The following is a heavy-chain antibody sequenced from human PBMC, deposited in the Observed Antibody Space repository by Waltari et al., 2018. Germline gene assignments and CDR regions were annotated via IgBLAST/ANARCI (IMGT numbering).Heavy chain of an antibody. Sequence: QVQLQESGPGLVKPSQTLTLTCTVSGGSISSGGHHWRWPRQRPGKRLEWIGYISYSGTSYSPYYNPSLKSRVTISMDTSKNQFSLRLTSVTVADTAVYYCARDRDTSGYRHWLFDLWGQGTMATVSS. CDR1: GGSISSGGHH. D-gene: IGHD3-3*01. J-gene: IGHJ3*01. CDR2: ISYSGTSYSP. V-gene: IGHV4-31*03. CDR3: ARDRDTSGYRHWLFDL.